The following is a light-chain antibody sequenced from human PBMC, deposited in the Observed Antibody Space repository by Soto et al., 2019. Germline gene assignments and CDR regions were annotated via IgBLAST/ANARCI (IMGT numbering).Light chain of an antibody. J-gene: IGLJ2*01. V-gene: IGLV2-23*01. CDR3: CSYTSSSVV. CDR2: EAS. Sequence: QSALTQPASVSGSPGQSITISCTGTSSDVGTYNLLSWYQHHPGKAPKLMIYEASKRPSGVSIRFSGSKSGNTASLTISGLQAEDEADYYCCSYTSSSVVFGGGTKPTVL. CDR1: SSDVGTYNL.